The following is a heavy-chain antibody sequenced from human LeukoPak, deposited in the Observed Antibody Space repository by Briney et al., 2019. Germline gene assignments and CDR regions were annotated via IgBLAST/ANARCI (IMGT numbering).Heavy chain of an antibody. CDR2: ISSNGGST. CDR1: GFTFSSYA. Sequence: GGSLRLFCAASGFTFSSYAMHWVREAPGKGLEYVSAISSNGGSTYYANSVKGRFTISRDNSKNTLYLQMGSLRAEDMAVYYCARGGVDYWGQGTLVTVSS. V-gene: IGHV3-64*01. J-gene: IGHJ4*02. D-gene: IGHD2-15*01. CDR3: ARGGVDY.